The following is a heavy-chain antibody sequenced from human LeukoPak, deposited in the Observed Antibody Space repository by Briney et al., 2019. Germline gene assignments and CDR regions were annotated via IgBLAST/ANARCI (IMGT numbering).Heavy chain of an antibody. V-gene: IGHV3-13*05. Sequence: GGSLRLSCAASGFTFSSYDMHWVRQATGKGLEWVSAIGTAGDPYYPGSVKGRFTISRENAKNSLYLQMNSLRAGDTAVYYCARVGLYCSGGSCYSVFDYWGQGTLFTVSS. D-gene: IGHD2-15*01. CDR3: ARVGLYCSGGSCYSVFDY. CDR2: IGTAGDP. J-gene: IGHJ4*02. CDR1: GFTFSSYD.